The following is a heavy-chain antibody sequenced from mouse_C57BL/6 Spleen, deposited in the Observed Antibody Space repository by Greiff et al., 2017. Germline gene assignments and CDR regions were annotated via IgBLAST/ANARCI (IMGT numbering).Heavy chain of an antibody. CDR1: GFTFSDYG. D-gene: IGHD1-1*01. CDR3: ARQDYGSSSYFDY. V-gene: IGHV5-17*01. Sequence: EVKLMESGGGLVKPGGSLKLSCAASGFTFSDYGMHWVRQAPEKGLEWVAYISSGSSTIYYADTVKGRFTISRDNAKNTLFLQMTSLRSEDTAIDYCARQDYGSSSYFDYWGQGTTLTVSS. J-gene: IGHJ2*01. CDR2: ISSGSSTI.